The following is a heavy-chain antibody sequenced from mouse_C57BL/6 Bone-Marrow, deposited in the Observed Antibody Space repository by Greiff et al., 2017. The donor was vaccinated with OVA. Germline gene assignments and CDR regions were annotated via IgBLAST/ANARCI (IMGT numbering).Heavy chain of an antibody. V-gene: IGHV5-6*01. J-gene: IGHJ3*01. D-gene: IGHD1-1*02. CDR3: ASGTAWFAY. CDR1: GFTFSSYG. Sequence: DVPLVESGGDLVKPGGSLKLSCAASGFTFSSYGMSWVRQTPDKRLEWVATISSGGSYTYYPDSGKGRFTISRDNAKNTLYLQMSSLKSEETAMYYCASGTAWFAYWGQGTLVTVSA. CDR2: ISSGGSYT.